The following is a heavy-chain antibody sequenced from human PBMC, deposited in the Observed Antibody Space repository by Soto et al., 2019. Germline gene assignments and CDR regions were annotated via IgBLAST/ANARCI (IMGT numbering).Heavy chain of an antibody. J-gene: IGHJ4*02. V-gene: IGHV3-33*01. CDR2: IWYDGSNK. CDR3: ARELHSSSWYARLVCFDY. D-gene: IGHD6-13*01. CDR1: GFTFSSYG. Sequence: GGSLRLSCAASGFTFSSYGMHWVRQAPGKGLEWVAVIWYDGSNKYYADSVKGRFTISRDNSKNTLYLQMNSLRAEDTAVYYCARELHSSSWYARLVCFDYWGQGTLVTVSS.